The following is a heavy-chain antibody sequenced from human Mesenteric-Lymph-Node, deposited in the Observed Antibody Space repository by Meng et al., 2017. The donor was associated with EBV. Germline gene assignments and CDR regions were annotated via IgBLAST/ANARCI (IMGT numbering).Heavy chain of an antibody. V-gene: IGHV1-18*01. D-gene: IGHD4-23*01. Sequence: QLVVSGTVVKKPVASVQVSCKSSGYTFSRYGFIWGRQAPGQGLEWMGLISAHNGNANYAQKLQGRVTMTTDTSASTAYMELRSLRFDDTAVYYCASVHYGGNPFEGGGWGQGTLVTVFS. CDR3: ASVHYGGNPFEGGG. CDR1: GYTFSRYG. J-gene: IGHJ4*02. CDR2: ISAHNGNA.